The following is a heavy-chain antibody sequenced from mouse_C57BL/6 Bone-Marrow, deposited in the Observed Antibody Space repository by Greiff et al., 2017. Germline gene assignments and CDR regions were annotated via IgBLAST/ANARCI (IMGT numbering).Heavy chain of an antibody. CDR1: GFSLTSYG. CDR3: AKNGRHGFAY. Sequence: VQLQQSGPGLVQPSQSLSITCTVSGFSLTSYGVHWVRQSPGKGLEWLGVIWRGGSTDYNAAFMSRLSITKDNSKSQVFFKMNILQSDDTAISYGAKNGRHGFAYWGRGTLVTVSA. CDR2: IWRGGST. J-gene: IGHJ3*01. V-gene: IGHV2-5*01.